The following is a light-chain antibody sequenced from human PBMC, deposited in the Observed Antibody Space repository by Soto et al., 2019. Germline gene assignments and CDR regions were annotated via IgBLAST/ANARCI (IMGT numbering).Light chain of an antibody. V-gene: IGKV3-15*01. Sequence: EIVMTQSPDTLSVSPGERATLSCRASQSVSSKLAWYQQKPGQAPRLLIFRASTRATGIPARFSGSGSGTEFTLTINSPQSEDFAVYYCQQYNTRPPYTFGQGTKLEIK. CDR1: QSVSSK. CDR3: QQYNTRPPYT. J-gene: IGKJ2*01. CDR2: RAS.